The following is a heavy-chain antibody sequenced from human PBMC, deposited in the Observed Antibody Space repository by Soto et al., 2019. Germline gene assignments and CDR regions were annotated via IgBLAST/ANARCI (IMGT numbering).Heavy chain of an antibody. Sequence: QVHLQESGPGQVRPSQTLSLSCSVSGGSISRGAYFWTWIRQFPGKGLEWIAYISYTGATYYHPSLKSRVTILADTSKNQFSLKLNSVTSADTAVYYCARGGPVSVSPAWQLLGYFDYWGQGTLVTVSS. CDR2: ISYTGAT. CDR3: ARGGPVSVSPAWQLLGYFDY. D-gene: IGHD2-15*01. CDR1: GGSISRGAYF. J-gene: IGHJ4*02. V-gene: IGHV4-31*03.